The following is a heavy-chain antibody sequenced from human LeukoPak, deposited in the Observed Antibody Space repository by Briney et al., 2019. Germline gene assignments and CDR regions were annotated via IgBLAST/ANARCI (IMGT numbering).Heavy chain of an antibody. V-gene: IGHV3-23*01. Sequence: GSLRLSCAASGFTLSSYAMSWVRQAPGKGLEWVSAISDTGNTYHADSVKGRFTISRDSSKSTLFLQMNRLRPEDAAVYYCAKAPVTTCRGAFCYPFDYWGLGTLVTVSS. J-gene: IGHJ4*02. CDR1: GFTLSSYA. D-gene: IGHD2-15*01. CDR3: AKAPVTTCRGAFCYPFDY. CDR2: ISDTGNT.